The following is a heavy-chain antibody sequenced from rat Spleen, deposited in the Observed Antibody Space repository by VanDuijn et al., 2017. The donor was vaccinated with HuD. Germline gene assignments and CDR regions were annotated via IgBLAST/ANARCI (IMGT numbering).Heavy chain of an antibody. Sequence: EVHLVESGGGLVKPGRSLKLSCAASGFTFSDFFMAWVRQAPAKGLEWVATISYDGSSTYYRDSVKGRFTISRDNAKSTLYLQMDSLRSEDTATYYCARHNSGYGVMDAWGQGASVTVSS. V-gene: IGHV5-7*01. CDR2: ISYDGSST. CDR3: ARHNSGYGVMDA. J-gene: IGHJ4*01. D-gene: IGHD4-3*01. CDR1: GFTFSDFF.